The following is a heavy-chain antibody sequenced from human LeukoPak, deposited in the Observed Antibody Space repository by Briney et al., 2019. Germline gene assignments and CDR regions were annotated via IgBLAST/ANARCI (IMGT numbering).Heavy chain of an antibody. CDR1: GFTFSSYG. J-gene: IGHJ4*02. CDR3: ARDVDTAMVWVY. CDR2: IRYDGSNK. V-gene: IGHV3-30*02. Sequence: GGSLRLSCAASGFTFSSYGMHWVRQAPGKGLEWVAFIRYDGSNKYYADSVKGRFTISRDNAKNSLYLQMNSLRAEDTAVYYCARDVDTAMVWVYWGQGTLVTVSS. D-gene: IGHD5-18*01.